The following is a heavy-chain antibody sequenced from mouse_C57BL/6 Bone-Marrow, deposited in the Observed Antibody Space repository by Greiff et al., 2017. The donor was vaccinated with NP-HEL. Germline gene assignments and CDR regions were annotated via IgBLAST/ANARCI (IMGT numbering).Heavy chain of an antibody. D-gene: IGHD2-5*01. CDR2: IRLKSDNYAT. CDR1: GFTFSNYW. V-gene: IGHV6-3*01. CDR3: TGYYSNYYAIDY. J-gene: IGHJ4*01. Sequence: DVQLVESGGGLVQPGGSMKLSCVASGFTFSNYWMNWVRQSPEKGLEWVAQIRLKSDNYATHYAESVKGRFTISIDDSKSSVYLQMNNLRAEDTGIYYCTGYYSNYYAIDYWGQGTSVTVSS.